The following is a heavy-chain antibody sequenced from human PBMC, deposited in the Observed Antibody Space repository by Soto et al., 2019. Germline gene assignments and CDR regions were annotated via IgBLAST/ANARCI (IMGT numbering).Heavy chain of an antibody. D-gene: IGHD1-7*01. CDR3: ASRGELSYYYYYGMDV. CDR2: MNPNSGNT. CDR1: AYTFTSYD. J-gene: IGHJ6*02. Sequence: ASVKFSCKASAYTFTSYDTNWLRQASRQGLEWMGWMNPNSGNTGYAQKFERRVTMTRNTSISTAYMELSSLRSEDKAVYYCASRGELSYYYYYGMDVWGQGTTVTVSS. V-gene: IGHV1-8*01.